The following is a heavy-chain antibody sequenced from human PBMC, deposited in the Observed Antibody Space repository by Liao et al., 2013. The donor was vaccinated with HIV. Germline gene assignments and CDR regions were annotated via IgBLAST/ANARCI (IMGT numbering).Heavy chain of an antibody. CDR3: ARGRPYYYGSGSSNYYMDV. D-gene: IGHD3-10*01. Sequence: QVQLQQWGAGLLKPSETLSLTCAVYGGSFSGYYWSWIRQPPGKGLEWIGEINHSGSTNYNPSLKSRVTISVDTSKNQFSLKLSSVTAADTAVYYCARGRPYYYGSGSSNYYMDVWGKGPRSPSP. CDR1: GGSFSGYY. J-gene: IGHJ6*03. CDR2: INHSGST. V-gene: IGHV4-34*01.